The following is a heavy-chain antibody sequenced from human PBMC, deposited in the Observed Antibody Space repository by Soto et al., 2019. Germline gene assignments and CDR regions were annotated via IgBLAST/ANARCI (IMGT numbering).Heavy chain of an antibody. CDR1: GGTFSSYA. D-gene: IGHD6-19*01. J-gene: IGHJ4*02. CDR3: AIGYTTGWYMSFDF. CDR2: IIPVSATT. Sequence: QVQLVQSGAEVQKPGSSVKVSCEASGGTFSSYAFNWVRQAPGQGLQWMGGIIPVSATTNYAQKFQGRVTITADKFTSTAYMELSSLRSEDTAVYFCAIGYTTGWYMSFDFWGQGTLVTVSS. V-gene: IGHV1-69*06.